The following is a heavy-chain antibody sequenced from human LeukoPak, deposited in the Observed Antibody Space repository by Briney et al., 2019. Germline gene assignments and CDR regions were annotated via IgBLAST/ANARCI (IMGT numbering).Heavy chain of an antibody. V-gene: IGHV3-23*01. CDR2: ISGSGGST. D-gene: IGHD2-2*01. Sequence: GGSLKLSCAASGFTFSSYAMSWVRQAPGKGLEWVSAISGSGGSTYYADSVKGRFTISRDNSKNTLYLQMNSLRAEDTAVYYCAKEDIVVVPAATNYYYYGMDVWGQGTTVTVSS. J-gene: IGHJ6*02. CDR1: GFTFSSYA. CDR3: AKEDIVVVPAATNYYYYGMDV.